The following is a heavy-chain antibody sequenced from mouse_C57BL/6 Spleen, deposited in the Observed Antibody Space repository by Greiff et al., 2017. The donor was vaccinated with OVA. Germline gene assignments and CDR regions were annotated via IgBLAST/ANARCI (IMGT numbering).Heavy chain of an antibody. J-gene: IGHJ1*03. CDR1: GYTFTDYY. CDR2: INPNNGGT. CDR3: ARGSITTVVATGYFDV. Sequence: EVQLQQSGPELVKPGASVKISCKASGYTFTDYYMNWVKQSHGKSLEWIGDINPNNGGTSYNQKFKGKATLTVDKSSSTAYMELRSLTSEDSAVYYCARGSITTVVATGYFDVWGTGTTVTVSS. D-gene: IGHD1-1*01. V-gene: IGHV1-26*01.